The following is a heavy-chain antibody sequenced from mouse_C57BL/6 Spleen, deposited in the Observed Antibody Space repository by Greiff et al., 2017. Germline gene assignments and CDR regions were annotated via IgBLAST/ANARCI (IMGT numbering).Heavy chain of an antibody. CDR2: INPSSGYT. J-gene: IGHJ4*01. V-gene: IGHV1-4*01. CDR1: GYTFTSYT. CDR3: ARYHYGNYIYAMDY. D-gene: IGHD2-1*01. Sequence: QVQLQQSGAELARPGASVKMSCKASGYTFTSYTMHWVKQRPGQGLEWIGYINPSSGYTKYNQKFKDEATLTADKSSSTAYMQLSSLTSEDSAVYYCARYHYGNYIYAMDYWGQGTSVTVSS.